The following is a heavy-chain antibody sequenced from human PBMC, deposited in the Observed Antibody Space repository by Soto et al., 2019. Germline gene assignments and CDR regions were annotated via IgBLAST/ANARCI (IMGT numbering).Heavy chain of an antibody. V-gene: IGHV3-33*01. Sequence: QVQLVESGGGVVQPGRSLRLSCAASGFTFSSYGMHWVRQAPGKGLEWVAVIWYDGSNKYYADSVKGRFTISRDNSKNPLYLQMNSLRAEDTAVYYCARDVGGYFDYWGQGTLVTGSS. J-gene: IGHJ4*02. D-gene: IGHD2-15*01. CDR3: ARDVGGYFDY. CDR1: GFTFSSYG. CDR2: IWYDGSNK.